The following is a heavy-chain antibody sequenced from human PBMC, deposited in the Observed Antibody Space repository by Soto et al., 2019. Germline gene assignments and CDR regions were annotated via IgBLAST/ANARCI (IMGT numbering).Heavy chain of an antibody. D-gene: IGHD5-12*01. CDR2: ISYDGSNK. V-gene: IGHV3-30*04. Sequence: PGGSLRLSCAASGFTFSSYAMHWVRQAPGKGLEWVAVISYDGSNKYYADSVKGRFTISRDNSKNTLYLQMNSLRAEDTAVYYCAKDRSGYDLYYFDYWGQGTLVTVSS. CDR1: GFTFSSYA. J-gene: IGHJ4*02. CDR3: AKDRSGYDLYYFDY.